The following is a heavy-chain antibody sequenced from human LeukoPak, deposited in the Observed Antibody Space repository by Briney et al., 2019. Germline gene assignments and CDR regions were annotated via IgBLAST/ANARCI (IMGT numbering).Heavy chain of an antibody. CDR2: INHSGST. Sequence: KTSETLSLTCAVYGGSFSGYYWSWIRQPPGKGLEWIGEINHSGSTNYNPSLKSRVTISVDTSKNQFSLKLSSVTAADTAVYYCARGVRGDYWGQGTLVTVSS. V-gene: IGHV4-34*01. CDR1: GGSFSGYY. J-gene: IGHJ4*02. D-gene: IGHD3-10*01. CDR3: ARGVRGDY.